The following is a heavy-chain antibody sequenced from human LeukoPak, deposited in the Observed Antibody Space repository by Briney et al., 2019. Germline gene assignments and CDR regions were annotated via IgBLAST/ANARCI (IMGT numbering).Heavy chain of an antibody. CDR1: GGSISSYY. V-gene: IGHV4-4*09. J-gene: IGHJ5*02. CDR2: IYTSGST. D-gene: IGHD3-16*02. CDR3: ARTSYYDYVWGSYHNWFDP. Sequence: SETLSLTCTVSGGSISSYYWSWIRQPPGKGLEWIGYIYTSGSTIYNPSLKSRVTISVDTSKNQFSLKLSSVTAADTAVYYCARTSYYDYVWGSYHNWFDPWGQGTLVTVSS.